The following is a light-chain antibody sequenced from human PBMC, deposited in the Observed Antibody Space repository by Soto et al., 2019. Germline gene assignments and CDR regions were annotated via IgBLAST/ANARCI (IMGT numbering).Light chain of an antibody. CDR3: LQDYNYPYT. CDR2: AAS. Sequence: AIQLAQSPSSLSASVGDTVTITCRASQDIKDDLGWYQQRPGEAPKLLVYAASNLRGGVPSRFSGSGSGSDFTLTISSLQPEDSATYYCLQDYNYPYTFGQGTRLEIK. V-gene: IGKV1-6*01. CDR1: QDIKDD. J-gene: IGKJ2*01.